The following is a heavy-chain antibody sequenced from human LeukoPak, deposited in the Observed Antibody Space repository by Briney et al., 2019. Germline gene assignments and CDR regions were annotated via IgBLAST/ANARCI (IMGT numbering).Heavy chain of an antibody. J-gene: IGHJ4*02. D-gene: IGHD3-10*01. CDR3: VKDRGTYYYGSGSYLAY. CDR2: ISSNGGST. CDR1: GFTFSSYA. V-gene: IGHV3-64D*06. Sequence: PGGSLRLSCSASGFTFSSYAMHRVRQAPGKGLEYVSAISSNGGSTYYADSVKGRFTISRDNSKNTLYLQMSSLRAEDTAVYYCVKDRGTYYYGSGSYLAYWGQGTLVTVSS.